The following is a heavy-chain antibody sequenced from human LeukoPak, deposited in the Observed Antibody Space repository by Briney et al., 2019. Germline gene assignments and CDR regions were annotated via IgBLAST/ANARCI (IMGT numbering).Heavy chain of an antibody. CDR1: GFTFDDYA. D-gene: IGHD1-26*01. J-gene: IGHJ4*02. Sequence: GGSLRLSCAASGFTFDDYAMHWVRQAPGKGLEWVSGISWNSGSIAYADSVKGRFTISRDNAKNSLYLQMNSLRAEDTALYYCAKDWEYSGSYIFDYWGQGTLVTVSS. CDR3: AKDWEYSGSYIFDY. CDR2: ISWNSGSI. V-gene: IGHV3-9*01.